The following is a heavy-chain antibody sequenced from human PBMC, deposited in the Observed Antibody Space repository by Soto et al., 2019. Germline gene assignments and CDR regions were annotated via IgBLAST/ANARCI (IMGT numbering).Heavy chain of an antibody. V-gene: IGHV1-18*01. D-gene: IGHD3-10*01. CDR3: ARLLWFGELGYYGMDV. CDR1: GYTFTSYG. Sequence: ASVKVSCTASGYTFTSYGISWVRQAPGQGLEWMGWISAYNGNTNYAQKLQGRVTMTTDTSTSTAYMELRSLRSDDTAVYYCARLLWFGELGYYGMDVWGQGTTVTVSS. CDR2: ISAYNGNT. J-gene: IGHJ6*02.